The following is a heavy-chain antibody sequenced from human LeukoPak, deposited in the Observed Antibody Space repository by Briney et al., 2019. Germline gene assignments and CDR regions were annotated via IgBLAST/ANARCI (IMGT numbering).Heavy chain of an antibody. CDR2: INPNSGGT. CDR1: GYSFTGYY. V-gene: IGHV1-2*02. CDR3: ARDHCSSTSCYQREWYFDF. Sequence: ASVKVSCKASGYSFTGYYMHWVRQAPGQGLEWMGWINPNSGGTNYAQKFQGRVTMTRDTSISTAYMELSSLRSEPTAVYYCARDHCSSTSCYQREWYFDFWGQGTLVTVSS. J-gene: IGHJ4*02. D-gene: IGHD2-2*01.